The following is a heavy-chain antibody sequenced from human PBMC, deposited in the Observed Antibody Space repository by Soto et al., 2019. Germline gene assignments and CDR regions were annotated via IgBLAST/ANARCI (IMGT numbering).Heavy chain of an antibody. D-gene: IGHD5-18*01. J-gene: IGHJ4*02. CDR3: ARGGYSYSPTRSTVFDY. V-gene: IGHV4-34*01. Sequence: LPRSDAVHVGSFCGCHWTRNRQPPENGLEWIGKIHHSGSTNYNPSLKSRISISVDTSKNQFSLKLSSVTAADTAAYYCARGGYSYSPTRSTVFDYWVQGTLVTVSS. CDR2: IHHSGST. CDR1: VGSFCGCH.